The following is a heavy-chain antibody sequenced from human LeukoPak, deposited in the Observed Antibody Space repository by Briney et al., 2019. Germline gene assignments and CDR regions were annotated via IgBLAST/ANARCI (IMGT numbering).Heavy chain of an antibody. J-gene: IGHJ6*03. CDR1: GFTFSSYW. CDR3: ARAVPPKYMDV. V-gene: IGHV3-74*01. Sequence: PGGSLSLSCAASGFTFSSYWMPWVRPAPGKGLVWVSRINSDGSSTSYADSVKGRFTICRNNEKNTQDLEMNSLRAEDTAVYYCARAVPPKYMDVWGKGTTVTVSS. CDR2: INSDGSST. D-gene: IGHD4-17*01.